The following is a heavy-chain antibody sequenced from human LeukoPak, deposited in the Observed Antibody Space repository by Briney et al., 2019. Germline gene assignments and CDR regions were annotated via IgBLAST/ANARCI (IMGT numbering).Heavy chain of an antibody. D-gene: IGHD6-19*01. CDR2: ISHDGSQT. V-gene: IGHV3-30*03. CDR3: ARVHGWGYFDY. J-gene: IGHJ4*02. CDR1: GYSFSAYD. Sequence: GGSLRLSCTASGYSFSAYDIHWVRQAPGKGLEWVAAISHDGSQTFYADSVKGRFTISRENAKNSLYLQMNSLRAGDTAVYYCARVHGWGYFDYWGQGTLVTVSS.